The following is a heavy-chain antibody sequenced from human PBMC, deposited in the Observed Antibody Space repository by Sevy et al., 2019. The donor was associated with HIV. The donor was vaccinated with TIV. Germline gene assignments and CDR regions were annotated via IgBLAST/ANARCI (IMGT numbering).Heavy chain of an antibody. V-gene: IGHV1-18*01. CDR1: GYTFTSYG. CDR2: ISTYNGDT. CDR3: ARAPSGSQGPGQYFHH. Sequence: ASVKVSCKTFGYTFTSYGISWVRQAPGQGLEWMGWISTYNGDTNSAQKLQGRVTMTTDTSTSTAYMELRSLRSDDTAVYYCARAPSGSQGPGQYFHHWGQGTLVIVSS. D-gene: IGHD1-26*01. J-gene: IGHJ1*01.